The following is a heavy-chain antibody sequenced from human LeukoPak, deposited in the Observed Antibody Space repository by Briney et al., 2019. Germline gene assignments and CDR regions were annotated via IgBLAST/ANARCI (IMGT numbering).Heavy chain of an antibody. J-gene: IGHJ5*02. V-gene: IGHV4-59*01. CDR1: GGSISSYY. CDR2: IYYSGST. Sequence: PSETLSLTCTVSGGSISSYYWSWIRQPPGKGLEWIGYIYYSGSTNYNPSLKSRVTISVDTSKNQFSLKLSSVTAADTAVYYCARGQTYYYDSSGYRRFDPWGQGTLVTVSS. CDR3: ARGQTYYYDSSGYRRFDP. D-gene: IGHD3-22*01.